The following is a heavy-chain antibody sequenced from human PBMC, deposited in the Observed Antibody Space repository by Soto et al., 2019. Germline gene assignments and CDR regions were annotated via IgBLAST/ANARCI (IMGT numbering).Heavy chain of an antibody. CDR1: GGTFSSYA. J-gene: IGHJ4*02. CDR3: ASRDGYNYGFDY. Sequence: SVKVSCKASGGTFSSYAISWVRQAPGQGLEWMGGIIPIFGTANYAQKFQGRVTITADESTSTAYMELSSLRSEDTAVYYCASRDGYNYGFDYWGQGTLVTVSS. CDR2: IIPIFGTA. V-gene: IGHV1-69*13. D-gene: IGHD5-12*01.